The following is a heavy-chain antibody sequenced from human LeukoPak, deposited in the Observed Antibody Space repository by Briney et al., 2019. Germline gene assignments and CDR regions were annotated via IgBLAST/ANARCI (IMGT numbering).Heavy chain of an antibody. D-gene: IGHD3-10*01. CDR2: IYYSGST. J-gene: IGHJ5*02. CDR3: ARGYPRGSGPSRFDP. V-gene: IGHV4-59*01. Sequence: KSSETLSLTCTVSGGSISSYYWSWIRQPPGKGLEWIGYIYYSGSTNYNPSLKSRVTISVDTSKNQFSLKLSSVTAADTAVCYCARGYPRGSGPSRFDPWGQGTLVTVSS. CDR1: GGSISSYY.